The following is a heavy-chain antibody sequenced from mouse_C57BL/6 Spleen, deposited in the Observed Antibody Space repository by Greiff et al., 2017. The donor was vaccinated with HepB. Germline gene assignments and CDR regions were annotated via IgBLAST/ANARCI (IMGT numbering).Heavy chain of an antibody. CDR2: IRNKANGYTT. D-gene: IGHD4-1*01. J-gene: IGHJ2*01. CDR3: ARYSNWDGFDD. Sequence: EVQRVESGGGLVQPGGSLSLSCAASGFTFTDYYMSWVRQPPGKALEWLGFIRNKANGYTTEYSASVKGRFTISRDNSQSILYLQMNALRAEDSATYYCARYSNWDGFDDWGKGTTLTVSS. CDR1: GFTFTDYY. V-gene: IGHV7-3*01.